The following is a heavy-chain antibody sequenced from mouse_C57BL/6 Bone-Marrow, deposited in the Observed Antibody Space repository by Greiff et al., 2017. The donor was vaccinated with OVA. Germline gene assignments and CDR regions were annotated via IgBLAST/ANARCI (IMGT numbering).Heavy chain of an antibody. J-gene: IGHJ2*01. Sequence: EVHLVESGGDLVKPGGSLKLSCAASGFTFSSYGMSWVRQTPDKRLEWVATISSGGSYTYYPDSVKGRFTISRDNAKNTLYLQMSSLKSEDTAMYYCARQGTVDYWGQGTTLTVSS. CDR2: ISSGGSYT. CDR3: ARQGTVDY. CDR1: GFTFSSYG. D-gene: IGHD3-3*01. V-gene: IGHV5-6*01.